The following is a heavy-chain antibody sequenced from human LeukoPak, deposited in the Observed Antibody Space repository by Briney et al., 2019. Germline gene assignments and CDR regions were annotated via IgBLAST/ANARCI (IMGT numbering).Heavy chain of an antibody. Sequence: GGSLRLSCAASGFSFSRYRMNWVRHAPGKGLEGASSISSNGDYIYYGDSVKGRFTMSRDNAKNSLYLQMNSLRAEDTAVYYCARDLATLALDFWGQGTLVTVSS. CDR2: ISSNGDYI. D-gene: IGHD5-12*01. V-gene: IGHV3-21*01. CDR3: ARDLATLALDF. CDR1: GFSFSRYR. J-gene: IGHJ4*02.